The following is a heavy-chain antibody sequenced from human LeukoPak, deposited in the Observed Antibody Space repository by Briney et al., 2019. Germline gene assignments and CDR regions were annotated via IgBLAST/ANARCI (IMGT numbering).Heavy chain of an antibody. V-gene: IGHV3-23*01. D-gene: IGHD3-3*01. CDR2: ISNTGGRT. Sequence: GGSLRLSCAASGFTFSDSAVSWVRHSPGEGLKWVSSISNTGGRTYYADSVKGRFTITRDNSRNIVDLQMNSLRAGDTAKYYCAKGGQDFDFWRFDLWGQGILVIVSS. J-gene: IGHJ5*02. CDR3: AKGGQDFDFWRFDL. CDR1: GFTFSDSA.